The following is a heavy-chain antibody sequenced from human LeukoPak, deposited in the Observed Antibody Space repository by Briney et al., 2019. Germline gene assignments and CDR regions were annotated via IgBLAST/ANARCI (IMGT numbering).Heavy chain of an antibody. V-gene: IGHV4-39*07. Sequence: SETLSLTCTVSGGSIGSSGYYWGWLRQPPGKGLEWIGSIYYSGSTYYNPSIKSRVTISVDRSNNQFSLKVNSMTAADTAVYYCARDRSSSGFDYWGQGTLVTVSS. CDR2: IYYSGST. D-gene: IGHD6-6*01. CDR1: GGSIGSSGYY. CDR3: ARDRSSSGFDY. J-gene: IGHJ4*02.